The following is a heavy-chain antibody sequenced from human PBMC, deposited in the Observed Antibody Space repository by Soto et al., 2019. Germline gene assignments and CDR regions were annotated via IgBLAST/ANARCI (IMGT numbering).Heavy chain of an antibody. CDR2: IYYSGRT. Sequence: QVQLQESGPGLVKPSQTLSLTCTVSGGSISSGGYYWSWIRQHPGKGLEWIGYIYYSGRTYYNPSLKSRVTISVDTSKNQFSLKLSSVTAADTAVYYCASRTSAHPYCSGGSCRDYYYYMDVWGKGTTVTVSS. CDR3: ASRTSAHPYCSGGSCRDYYYYMDV. D-gene: IGHD2-15*01. V-gene: IGHV4-31*03. J-gene: IGHJ6*03. CDR1: GGSISSGGYY.